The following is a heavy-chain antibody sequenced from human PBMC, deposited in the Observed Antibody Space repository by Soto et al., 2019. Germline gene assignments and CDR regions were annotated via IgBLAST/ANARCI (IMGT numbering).Heavy chain of an antibody. CDR3: AKPSSLGATTSVLDY. D-gene: IGHD1-26*01. CDR1: GFTFSSYG. CDR2: ISYDGSNK. V-gene: IGHV3-30*18. J-gene: IGHJ4*02. Sequence: QVQLVESGGGVVQPGRSLRLSCAASGFTFSSYGMHWVRQAPGKGLEWVAVISYDGSNKYYADSVKGRFTISRDNSKNTLYLQMNSLRAEDTAVYYCAKPSSLGATTSVLDYWGQGTLVTVSS.